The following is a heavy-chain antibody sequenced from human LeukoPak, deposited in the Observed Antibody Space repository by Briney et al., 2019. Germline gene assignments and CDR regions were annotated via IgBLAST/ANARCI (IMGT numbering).Heavy chain of an antibody. CDR1: GYTFTGYY. CDR3: AGELQRSILS. CDR2: INPNSGGT. Sequence: ASVKVSCKASGYTFTGYYMHWVRQAPGQGLEWMGRINPNSGGTNYAQKFQGRVTMTRDTSISTAYMELSRLRSDDTAMYYCAGELQRSILSWGQGTLVTVSS. V-gene: IGHV1-2*06. J-gene: IGHJ4*02. D-gene: IGHD2-21*01.